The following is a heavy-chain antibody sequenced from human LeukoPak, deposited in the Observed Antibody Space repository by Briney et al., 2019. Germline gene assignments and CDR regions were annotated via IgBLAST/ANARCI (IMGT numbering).Heavy chain of an antibody. J-gene: IGHJ4*02. CDR1: GFTFSSYS. D-gene: IGHD3-22*01. V-gene: IGHV3-48*01. Sequence: PGGSLRLSCAASGFTFSSYSMNWVRQAPGKGLEWISYISSSSSTIYYADSVKGRFTISRDNAKKSLYLQMNSLRAEDTAVYYCARDPSYYDSSGDCFDYWGQGTLITVSS. CDR2: ISSSSSTI. CDR3: ARDPSYYDSSGDCFDY.